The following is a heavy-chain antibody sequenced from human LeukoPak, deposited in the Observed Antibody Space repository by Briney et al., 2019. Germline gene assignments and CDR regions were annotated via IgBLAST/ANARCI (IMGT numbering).Heavy chain of an antibody. J-gene: IGHJ4*02. CDR1: EFSVGSNY. CDR2: INQDGTEK. V-gene: IGHV3-7*01. CDR3: AKLAKYFYGSETYFFFEH. D-gene: IGHD3-10*01. Sequence: PGGSLRLSCAASEFSVGSNYMTWVRQAPGKGLEWVANINQDGTEKYYVDSVKGRFTISRDNAKNSLYLQMNSLRVEDTAVYYCAKLAKYFYGSETYFFFEHWGQGTPVTAPS.